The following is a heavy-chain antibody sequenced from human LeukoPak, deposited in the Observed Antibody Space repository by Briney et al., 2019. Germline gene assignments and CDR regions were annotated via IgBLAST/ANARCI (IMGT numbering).Heavy chain of an antibody. CDR3: ARGKINRKYYDILTGYYYYYGMDV. J-gene: IGHJ6*02. CDR1: GYTFTSYD. Sequence: RASVKVSCKASGYTFTSYDINWVRQATGQGLEWMGWMNPDSGNTGYAQKFQGRVTMTRNTSISTAYMELSSLRSEDTAVYYCARGKINRKYYDILTGYYYYYGMDVWGQGTTVTVSS. D-gene: IGHD3-9*01. V-gene: IGHV1-8*01. CDR2: MNPDSGNT.